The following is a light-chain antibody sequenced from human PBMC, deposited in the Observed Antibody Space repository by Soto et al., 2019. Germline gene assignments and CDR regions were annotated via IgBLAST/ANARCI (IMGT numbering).Light chain of an antibody. CDR2: KAS. CDR3: QQYYSYSPLT. J-gene: IGKJ4*01. Sequence: DIQMTQSPSTLSASVGDRVTITCRASQTIDSWLAWYQQKPGKAPKVLIYKASNLESGVPSRFSGSESGTEFTLTISSLQPDDSATYYCQQYYSYSPLTFGGGTKVAIK. V-gene: IGKV1-5*03. CDR1: QTIDSW.